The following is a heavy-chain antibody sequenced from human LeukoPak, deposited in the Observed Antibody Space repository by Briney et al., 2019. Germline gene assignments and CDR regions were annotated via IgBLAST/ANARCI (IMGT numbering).Heavy chain of an antibody. CDR3: ARRAGYYDSRDPYYFDY. Sequence: SETLSLTCAVYGGSFSGYYWSWIRQPPGKGLEWIGEINHSGSTNYNPSLKSRVTISVDTSKNQFSLKLSSVTAADTAVYYCARRAGYYDSRDPYYFDYWGQGTLVTVSS. D-gene: IGHD3-22*01. CDR1: GGSFSGYY. V-gene: IGHV4-34*01. CDR2: INHSGST. J-gene: IGHJ4*02.